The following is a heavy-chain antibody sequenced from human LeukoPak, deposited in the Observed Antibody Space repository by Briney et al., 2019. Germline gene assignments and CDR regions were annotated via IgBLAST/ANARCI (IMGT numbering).Heavy chain of an antibody. J-gene: IGHJ4*02. D-gene: IGHD3-3*01. CDR2: INHSGST. CDR1: GGSFSGYY. V-gene: IGHV4-34*01. CDR3: ARGANYDFWSGYYNTPPFDY. Sequence: SETLSLTCAVYGGSFSGYYWSWIRQPPGKGLEWIGEINHSGSTNYNPSLKSRVTMSVDTSKDQFSLKLSSVTAADTAVYYCARGANYDFWSGYYNTPPFDYWGQGTLVTVSS.